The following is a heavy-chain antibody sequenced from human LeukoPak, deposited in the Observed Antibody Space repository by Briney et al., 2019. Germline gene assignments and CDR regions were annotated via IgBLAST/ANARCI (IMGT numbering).Heavy chain of an antibody. J-gene: IGHJ4*02. D-gene: IGHD6-19*01. Sequence: AASVKVSCKASGGTFSSYAISWVRQAPGQGLEWMGGIIPIFGTANYAQKFQGRVTITADESTSTAYMELSSLRSEDTAVYYGARAGGGYVAGYPAYYFDYWGQGTLVTVSS. CDR2: IIPIFGTA. CDR1: GGTFSSYA. V-gene: IGHV1-69*01. CDR3: ARAGGGYVAGYPAYYFDY.